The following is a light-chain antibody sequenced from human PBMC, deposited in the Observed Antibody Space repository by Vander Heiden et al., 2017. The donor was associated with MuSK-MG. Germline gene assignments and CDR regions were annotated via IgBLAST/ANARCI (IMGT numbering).Light chain of an antibody. CDR3: QLSDSNTPAT. CDR1: QTISTY. V-gene: IGKV1-39*01. J-gene: IGKJ4*01. CDR2: AAD. Sequence: DIQMTQSPSSLSASVGDRVTITCRASQTISTYLNWYQQKPGKAPELLIYAADSLQSGVPSRFSGSGYGTEFTLTISSRQPEDFAPYYCQLSDSNTPATFGGGTRVXI.